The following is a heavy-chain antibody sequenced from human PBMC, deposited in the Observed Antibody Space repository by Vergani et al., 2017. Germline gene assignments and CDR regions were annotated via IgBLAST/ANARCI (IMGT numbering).Heavy chain of an antibody. J-gene: IGHJ4*02. CDR1: GGSISSYY. Sequence: QVQLQESGPGLVKPSETLSLTCTVSGGSISSYYWSWIRQPPGKGLEWIGYIYYSGSTNYNPSLKSRFTISVDTSKNQFSLKLSSVTAADTAVYYCAGGGGVGATLRYYFDYWGQGTLVTVSS. V-gene: IGHV4-59*01. CDR2: IYYSGST. CDR3: AGGGGVGATLRYYFDY. D-gene: IGHD1-26*01.